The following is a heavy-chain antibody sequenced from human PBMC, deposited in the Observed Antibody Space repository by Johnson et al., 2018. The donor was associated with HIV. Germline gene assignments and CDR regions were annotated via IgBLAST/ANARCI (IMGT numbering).Heavy chain of an antibody. J-gene: IGHJ3*02. Sequence: VESGGGLVQPGGSLRLSCAASGFIFRSYDMHWVRQTAGKGLEWVSAIGKVSDTYYSDSVKGRFSMSRENFKNSLYLQMNNLRAGDTAVYFCARESRDGPNLRAFDIWGQGTTVIVSS. CDR3: ARESRDGPNLRAFDI. CDR2: IGKVSDT. D-gene: IGHD5-24*01. V-gene: IGHV3-13*01. CDR1: GFIFRSYD.